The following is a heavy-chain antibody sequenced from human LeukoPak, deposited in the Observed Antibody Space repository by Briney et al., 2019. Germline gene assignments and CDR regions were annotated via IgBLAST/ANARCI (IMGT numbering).Heavy chain of an antibody. D-gene: IGHD1-26*01. V-gene: IGHV1-2*06. J-gene: IGHJ4*02. CDR2: INPNSGGT. CDR3: AKKVGAGPYFDY. Sequence: ASVKVSCKASGYTFTGYYMHWVRQAPGQGLEWMGRINPNSGGTNYAQKFQGRVTMTRDTSISTAYMELSRLRSDDTAVYYCAKKVGAGPYFDYWGQGTLVTVSS. CDR1: GYTFTGYY.